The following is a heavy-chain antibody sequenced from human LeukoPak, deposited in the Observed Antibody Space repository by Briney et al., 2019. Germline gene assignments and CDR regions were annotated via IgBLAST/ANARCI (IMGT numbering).Heavy chain of an antibody. V-gene: IGHV4-59*01. CDR1: GGSISSYY. J-gene: IGHJ4*02. CDR3: ATGRAAAGSLGY. Sequence: SETLSLTCTASGGSISSYYWSWIRQPPGKGLEWIGYIYYTGSTNFNPSLKSRVTMSLDTSKNQFSLKLNSVTAADTAVYYCATGRAAAGSLGYWGQGTLVTVSS. CDR2: IYYTGST. D-gene: IGHD6-25*01.